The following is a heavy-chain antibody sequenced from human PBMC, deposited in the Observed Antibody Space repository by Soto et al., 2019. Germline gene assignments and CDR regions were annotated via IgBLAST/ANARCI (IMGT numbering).Heavy chain of an antibody. Sequence: GGSLRLSCAASGFTFTSYGMHWVRQAPGKGLEWMALILHDGSAEYYADSVKGRFTISRDNSKNTLYLQMNSLRAEDTAVYYCARSRDGYSFYFYYGMDGWGQGTTVTVSS. D-gene: IGHD4-4*01. V-gene: IGHV3-30*03. CDR1: GFTFTSYG. J-gene: IGHJ6*02. CDR2: ILHDGSAE. CDR3: ARSRDGYSFYFYYGMDG.